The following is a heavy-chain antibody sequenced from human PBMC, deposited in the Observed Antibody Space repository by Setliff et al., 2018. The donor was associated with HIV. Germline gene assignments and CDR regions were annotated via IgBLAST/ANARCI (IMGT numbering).Heavy chain of an antibody. CDR3: ARGADYYDSSGYRGGGLYYMDV. CDR2: INPNSGGT. V-gene: IGHV1-2*02. CDR1: GYTFTGYY. J-gene: IGHJ6*03. Sequence: VKVSCKASGYTFTGYYMHWVRQAPGQGLEWMGWINPNSGGTNYAQKFQGRVTMTRDTSISTAYMELSRLRSDDTAVYYCARGADYYDSSGYRGGGLYYMDVWGKGTTVTVSS. D-gene: IGHD3-22*01.